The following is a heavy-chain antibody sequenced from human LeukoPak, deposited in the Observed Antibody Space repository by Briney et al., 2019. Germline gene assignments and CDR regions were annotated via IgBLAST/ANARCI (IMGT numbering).Heavy chain of an antibody. J-gene: IGHJ6*03. CDR1: GGSISSSNW. CDR3: ARGYCSGGSCYSYYYYNYMDV. V-gene: IGHV4-4*02. D-gene: IGHD2-15*01. CDR2: IYHSGST. Sequence: SVTLSLTCAVSGGSISSSNWWSWVRQPPGKGLEWIGEIYHSGSTNYNPSLKSRVTISVDKSKNQFSLKLSSVTAADTAVYYCARGYCSGGSCYSYYYYNYMDVWGKGTTVTVSS.